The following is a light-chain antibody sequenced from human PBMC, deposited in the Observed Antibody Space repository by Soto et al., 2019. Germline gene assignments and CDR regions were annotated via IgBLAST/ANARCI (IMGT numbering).Light chain of an antibody. CDR2: EVS. J-gene: IGLJ2*01. CDR1: SSDFGGYNY. CDR3: ASYTSTDNYVV. Sequence: QSVLTQTASVSGSPGQSITISCTGTSSDFGGYNYVSWYQQHPGKAPKLIIYEVSNRPSGVSYRFSGSKSGNTASLTISGLQAEDEANYYCASYTSTDNYVVLGGGTKVTVL. V-gene: IGLV2-14*01.